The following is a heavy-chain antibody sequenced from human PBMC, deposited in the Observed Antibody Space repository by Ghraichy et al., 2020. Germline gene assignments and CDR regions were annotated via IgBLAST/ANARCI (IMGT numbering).Heavy chain of an antibody. CDR2: IYYSGST. Sequence: SETLSLTCTVSGGSISSGDYYWSWIRQPPGKGLEWIGYIYYSGSTYYNPSLKSRVTISVDTSKNQFSLKLSSVTAADTAVYYCARFSKRAIAVAGPQPTYYFDYWGQGTLVTVSS. D-gene: IGHD6-19*01. CDR3: ARFSKRAIAVAGPQPTYYFDY. J-gene: IGHJ4*02. V-gene: IGHV4-30-4*01. CDR1: GGSISSGDYY.